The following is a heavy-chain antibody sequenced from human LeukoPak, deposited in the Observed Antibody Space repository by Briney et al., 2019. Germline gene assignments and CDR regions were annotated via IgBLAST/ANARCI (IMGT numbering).Heavy chain of an antibody. CDR2: INPNSGGT. CDR1: AYTFTGYY. CDR3: ARGAVAAADPMRFDY. V-gene: IGHV1-2*04. J-gene: IGHJ4*02. Sequence: ASVKVSCKAAAYTFTGYYMHWVRQAPGQGLVWMGWINPNSGGTNYAQKFQGWVTMTRDTSISTAYTELSRLRSDDTAVYYCARGAVAAADPMRFDYWGQGTLVTVSS. D-gene: IGHD6-13*01.